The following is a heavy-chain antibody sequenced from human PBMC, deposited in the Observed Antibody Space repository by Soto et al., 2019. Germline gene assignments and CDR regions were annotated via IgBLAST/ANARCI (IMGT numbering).Heavy chain of an antibody. CDR2: MYYSGSP. CDR1: GDSISSGKYC. V-gene: IGHV4-39*02. CDR3: ATLPHYGDTNAGF. Sequence: QQQLQESGPGLVKPSETLSLTCTFSGDSISSGKYCWGWVRQPPGKGLEWIGSMYYSGSPHYNSSRNSRVTISVATSKNHFTVKLTSMPAADTAVYYCATLPHYGDTNAGFWGQGILVTVSS. D-gene: IGHD4-17*01. J-gene: IGHJ4*02.